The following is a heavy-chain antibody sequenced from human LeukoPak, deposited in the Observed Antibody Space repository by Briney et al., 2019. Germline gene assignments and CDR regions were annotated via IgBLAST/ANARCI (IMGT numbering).Heavy chain of an antibody. Sequence: RASVKVSCTASGGTFSIYAISWVRQAPGQGLEWIGGIIPIFGTANYAQKFQGRVTITADESTSTAYMELSSLRSEDTAVYYCAITRDYGSGSYYTPANAFDIWGQGTMVTVSS. CDR3: AITRDYGSGSYYTPANAFDI. J-gene: IGHJ3*02. CDR1: GGTFSIYA. D-gene: IGHD3-10*01. CDR2: IIPIFGTA. V-gene: IGHV1-69*13.